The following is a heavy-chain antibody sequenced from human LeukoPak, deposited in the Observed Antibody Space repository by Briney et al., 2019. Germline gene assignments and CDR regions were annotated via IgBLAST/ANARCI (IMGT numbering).Heavy chain of an antibody. CDR3: ARGPLDSGYTYFDY. V-gene: IGHV4-30-2*01. Sequence: SETLSLTCAVSGGSISSGGYSWSWIRQPPGKGLEWIGYIYHSGSTYYNPSLKSRVTISVDTSKNQFSLNLSSVTAADTAVYYCARGPLDSGYTYFDYWGQGTLVSVAS. CDR2: IYHSGST. D-gene: IGHD5-12*01. CDR1: GGSISSGGYS. J-gene: IGHJ4*02.